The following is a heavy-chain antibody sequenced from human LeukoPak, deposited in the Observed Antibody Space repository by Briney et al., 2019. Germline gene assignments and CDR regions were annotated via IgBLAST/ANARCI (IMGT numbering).Heavy chain of an antibody. CDR2: ISYDGSNK. J-gene: IGHJ4*02. D-gene: IGHD2-15*01. CDR1: GFTFSSYA. CDR3: ARDEPGYCSGGSCYPNPLDY. V-gene: IGHV3-30-3*01. Sequence: GGSLRLSCAVSGFTFSSYAMHWVRQAPGKGLEWVAVISYDGSNKYYADSVKGRFTISRDNSKNTLYLQMNSLRAEDTAVYYCARDEPGYCSGGSCYPNPLDYWGQGTLVTVSS.